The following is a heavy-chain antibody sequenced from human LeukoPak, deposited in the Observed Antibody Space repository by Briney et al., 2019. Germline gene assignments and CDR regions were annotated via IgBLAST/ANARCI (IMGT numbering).Heavy chain of an antibody. CDR3: ARSAITMIVVVNLDY. CDR2: ISYDGGNK. D-gene: IGHD3-22*01. J-gene: IGHJ4*02. Sequence: PGGSLRLSCAASGFTFSSYAMHWVRQAPGKGLEWVAVISYDGGNKYYADSVKGRFTISRDNSKNTLYLQMNSLRAEDTAVYYCARSAITMIVVVNLDYWGQGTLVTVSS. V-gene: IGHV3-30-3*01. CDR1: GFTFSSYA.